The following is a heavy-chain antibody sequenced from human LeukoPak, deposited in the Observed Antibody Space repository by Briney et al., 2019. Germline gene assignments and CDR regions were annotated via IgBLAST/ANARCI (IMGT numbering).Heavy chain of an antibody. CDR1: GFTFSSYS. V-gene: IGHV3-7*01. D-gene: IGHD6-6*01. CDR2: IKQDGSEK. J-gene: IGHJ3*02. Sequence: GGSLRLSCAASGFTFSSYSINWVRQAPGKGLEWVANIKQDGSEKYYVDSVKGRFTISRDNAKNSLYLQMNSLRAEDTAVYYCARVGGYSSSPYAFDIWGQGTMVTVSS. CDR3: ARVGGYSSSPYAFDI.